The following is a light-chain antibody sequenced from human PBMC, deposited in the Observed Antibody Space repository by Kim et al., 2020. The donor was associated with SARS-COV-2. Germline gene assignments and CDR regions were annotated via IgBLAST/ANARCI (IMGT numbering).Light chain of an antibody. Sequence: ELTQDPAVSVAVGQTVKITCQGDSLRRYYASWHQQKPGQAPVLVIYGRNNRPSGIPERLSGSTSGNTASLIITGAQAEDEADYYCSSRGSSENVLFGGGTQLTVL. CDR1: SLRRYY. J-gene: IGLJ2*01. CDR3: SSRGSSENVL. CDR2: GRN. V-gene: IGLV3-19*01.